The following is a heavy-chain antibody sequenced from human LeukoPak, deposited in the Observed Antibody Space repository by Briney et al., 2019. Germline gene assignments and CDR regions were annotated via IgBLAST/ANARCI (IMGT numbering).Heavy chain of an antibody. V-gene: IGHV4-38-2*02. CDR3: ARVLAYYDSSGYYQSS. CDR2: IYHSGST. D-gene: IGHD3-22*01. J-gene: IGHJ5*02. CDR1: GYSISSGYY. Sequence: PSETLSLTCTVSGYSISSGYYWGWIRQPPGKGLAWIGSIYHSGSTYYNPSLKSRVTTSVDTSNNQFSLKLSSVTAPDTAVYYCARVLAYYDSSGYYQSSWGQGTLVTVSS.